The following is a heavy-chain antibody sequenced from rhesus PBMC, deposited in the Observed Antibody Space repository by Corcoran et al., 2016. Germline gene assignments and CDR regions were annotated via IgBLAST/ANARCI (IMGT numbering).Heavy chain of an antibody. J-gene: IGHJ4*01. CDR1: GFTFSSYW. CDR2: VNSDGGST. CDR3: AKPIAGTTSQMYFDY. D-gene: IGHD1-20*01. V-gene: IGHV3S25*01. Sequence: EVQLVESGGGLAKPGGSLRLSCAASGFTFSSYWMNWVRQAHGKGLEWVSTVNSDGGSTYYQDSGKGRFTISRDNSKNTLSLQMNSLSAEDTAVYYCAKPIAGTTSQMYFDYWGQGVLVTVSS.